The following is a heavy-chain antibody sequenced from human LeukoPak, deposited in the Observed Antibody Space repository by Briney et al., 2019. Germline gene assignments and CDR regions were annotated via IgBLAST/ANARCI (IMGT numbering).Heavy chain of an antibody. D-gene: IGHD3-22*01. J-gene: IGHJ4*02. CDR3: AQYYYDSSGYYLVY. CDR2: IIPILGIA. Sequence: SVKVSCKASGGTFSSYAISWVRQAPGQGLEWMGRIIPILGIANYAQKFQGRVTITADKSTSTAYMELSSLRSEDTAVYYCAQYYYDSSGYYLVYWGQGTLVTVYS. CDR1: GGTFSSYA. V-gene: IGHV1-69*04.